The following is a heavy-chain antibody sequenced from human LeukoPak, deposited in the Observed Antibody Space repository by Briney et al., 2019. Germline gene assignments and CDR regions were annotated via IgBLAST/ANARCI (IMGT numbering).Heavy chain of an antibody. CDR1: GGSSSGYY. J-gene: IGHJ4*02. CDR2: INHSGST. Sequence: SETLSLTCAVYGGSSSGYYWSWIRQPPGKGLEWIGEINHSGSTNYNPSLKSRVTISVDTSKNQFSLKLSSVTAADTAVYYCARVVRAIVVVIFDYWGQGTLVTVSS. CDR3: ARVVRAIVVVIFDY. V-gene: IGHV4-34*01. D-gene: IGHD3-22*01.